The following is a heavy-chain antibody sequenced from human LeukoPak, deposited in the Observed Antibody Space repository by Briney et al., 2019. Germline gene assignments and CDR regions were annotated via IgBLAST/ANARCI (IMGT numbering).Heavy chain of an antibody. J-gene: IGHJ4*02. CDR2: INQDGSEK. D-gene: IGHD1-1*01. Sequence: GGSLRLSCAASIFTFSNYWMCWVRQAPEKGLEWVASINQDGSEKYYVDSVKGRFTISRDNAKNSLYLQMNSLRAEDTAVYYCASYFPPSNNWAFFDYWGQGTLVTVSS. CDR3: ASYFPPSNNWAFFDY. V-gene: IGHV3-7*01. CDR1: IFTFSNYW.